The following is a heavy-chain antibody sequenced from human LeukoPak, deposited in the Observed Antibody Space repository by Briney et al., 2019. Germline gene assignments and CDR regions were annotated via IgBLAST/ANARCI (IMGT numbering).Heavy chain of an antibody. D-gene: IGHD2-21*02. CDR2: IYCSGTT. J-gene: IGHJ2*01. CDR1: GGSITYYY. CDR3: ARRLPYCGGDCYSDWYFDL. Sequence: SETLSLTCTVSGGSITYYYWSWIRQPPGEGLEWIGYIYCSGTTNYNPSLKSRVTISVDTSKNQFSLKLNSVTAADTAVYYCARRLPYCGGDCYSDWYFDLWGRGTLVTVSS. V-gene: IGHV4-59*08.